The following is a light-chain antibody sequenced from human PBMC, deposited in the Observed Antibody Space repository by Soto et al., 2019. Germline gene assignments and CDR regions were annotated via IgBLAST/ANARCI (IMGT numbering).Light chain of an antibody. Sequence: EIVLTQSPATLSLSPGERATLSCRASQSVSSYLAWYQQKPGQAPRLLIYDASNRATGIPARFSGSGSGTAFPLTTSRLEPEDFAVYYCQQRSNWPSFGPGPKVDIK. CDR2: DAS. CDR1: QSVSSY. CDR3: QQRSNWPS. J-gene: IGKJ3*01. V-gene: IGKV3-11*01.